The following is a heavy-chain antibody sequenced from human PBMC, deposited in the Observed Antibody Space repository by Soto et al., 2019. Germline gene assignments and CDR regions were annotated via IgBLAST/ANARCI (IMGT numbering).Heavy chain of an antibody. V-gene: IGHV4-30-2*01. CDR3: GESTRGSYFDY. D-gene: IGHD2-15*01. Sequence: TSETLSLTCAVSGGSISSGGYSWSWIRQPPGKGLEWIGYIYHSGSTYYNPSLKSRVTISVDRSKNQFSLKLSSVTAADTAVYYCGESTRGSYFDYWGQGTLVTVSS. CDR2: IYHSGST. J-gene: IGHJ4*02. CDR1: GGSISSGGYS.